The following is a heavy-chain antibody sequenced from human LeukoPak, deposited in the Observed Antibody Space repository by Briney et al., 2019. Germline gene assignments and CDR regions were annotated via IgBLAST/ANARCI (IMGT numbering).Heavy chain of an antibody. D-gene: IGHD2-21*02. V-gene: IGHV4-30-2*01. J-gene: IGHJ3*01. Sequence: PSQTLSLTCAVSGGSISSVGYCWSWIRQPPGKGLEWIGYIYHSGSTYYNPSLKSRVTISVDKSKNQFSLKLNSVTAADTAVYYCARHPSMSVYCGGDCDDGFDFWGQGTMVTVS. CDR1: GGSISSVGYC. CDR2: IYHSGST. CDR3: ARHPSMSVYCGGDCDDGFDF.